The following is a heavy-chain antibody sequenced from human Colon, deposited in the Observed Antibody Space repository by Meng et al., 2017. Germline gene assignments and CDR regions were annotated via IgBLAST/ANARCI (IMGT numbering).Heavy chain of an antibody. Sequence: GESLKISCVASGFTFSSYGMNWVRQAPGKGLEWVSLISGIGGGRYYADSVKGRFTISRDNSKNTLFLQMESLRAEDTAVYYCAKDRVSHNWNAGSDYWGQGTLVTVSS. CDR1: GFTFSSYG. CDR3: AKDRVSHNWNAGSDY. D-gene: IGHD1-20*01. CDR2: ISGIGGGR. V-gene: IGHV3-23*01. J-gene: IGHJ4*02.